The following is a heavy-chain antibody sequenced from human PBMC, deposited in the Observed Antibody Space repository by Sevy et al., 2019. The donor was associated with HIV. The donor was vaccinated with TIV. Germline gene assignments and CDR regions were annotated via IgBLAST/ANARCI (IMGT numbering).Heavy chain of an antibody. CDR3: ATHMTTVTTREYNY. J-gene: IGHJ4*02. V-gene: IGHV3-23*01. Sequence: GGSLRLSCAAFGFTFSSYAMSWVRQAPGKGLEWVSAISGSGGSTYYADSVKGRFTISRDNSKNTLYLQMNSLRAEDTAVYYCATHMTTVTTREYNYWGQGTLVTVSS. CDR2: ISGSGGST. CDR1: GFTFSSYA. D-gene: IGHD4-17*01.